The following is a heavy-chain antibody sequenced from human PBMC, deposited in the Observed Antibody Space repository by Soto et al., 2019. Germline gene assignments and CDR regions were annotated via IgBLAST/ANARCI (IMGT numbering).Heavy chain of an antibody. V-gene: IGHV1-69*12. D-gene: IGHD3-22*01. CDR3: AGHSSGVPGYYYGMDV. CDR2: IIPIFGTA. CDR1: GGTFSSYA. Sequence: QVQLVQSGAEVKKPGSSVKVSCKASGGTFSSYAISWVRQAPGQGLEWMGGIIPIFGTADYAQKFQGRVTSTADESTSTAYMELSSLRSEDTAVYYCAGHSSGVPGYYYGMDVWGQGTTVTVSS. J-gene: IGHJ6*02.